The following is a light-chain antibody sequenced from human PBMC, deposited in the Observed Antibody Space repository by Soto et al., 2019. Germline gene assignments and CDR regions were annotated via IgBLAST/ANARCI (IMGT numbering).Light chain of an antibody. J-gene: IGKJ4*01. Sequence: DIQMTQSPSSVSVLIGDRVTITCRASQGVGSHVNWYQQKPGKAPNLLIHGASNLQSVVPSTFSGNRSRTDFTLTISSLQSEDLASYYCQQYYRAPLTFGGGTKVEI. CDR3: QQYYRAPLT. V-gene: IGKV1-39*01. CDR2: GAS. CDR1: QGVGSH.